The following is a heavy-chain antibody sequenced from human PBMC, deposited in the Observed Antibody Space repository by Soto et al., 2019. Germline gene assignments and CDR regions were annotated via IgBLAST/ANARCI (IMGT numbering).Heavy chain of an antibody. Sequence: QVQLVQSGAEVKKPGSSVKVSCKASGGTFSSYAISWVRQAPGQGLEWMGGIIPIFGTANYAQKLQGRVTITADESTSTAYMELSSLRSEDTAVYYCARKLTKRYNWNYPAGPYYCYGMDVWGQGTTVTVSS. J-gene: IGHJ6*02. CDR3: ARKLTKRYNWNYPAGPYYCYGMDV. V-gene: IGHV1-69*01. CDR2: IIPIFGTA. D-gene: IGHD1-7*01. CDR1: GGTFSSYA.